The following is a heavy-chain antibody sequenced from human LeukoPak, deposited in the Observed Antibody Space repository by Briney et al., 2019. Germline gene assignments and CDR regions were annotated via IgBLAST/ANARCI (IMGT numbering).Heavy chain of an antibody. CDR2: IYHSGST. Sequence: SETLSLTCTVSGYSISSGYYWGWIRQPPGKGLEWIGSIYHSGSTYYNPSLKSRVTISVDTSKNQFSLKLSSVTAADTAVYYCARGIAAAGIPWFDPWAREPWSPSPQ. CDR3: ARGIAAAGIPWFDP. V-gene: IGHV4-38-2*02. D-gene: IGHD6-13*01. J-gene: IGHJ5*02. CDR1: GYSISSGYY.